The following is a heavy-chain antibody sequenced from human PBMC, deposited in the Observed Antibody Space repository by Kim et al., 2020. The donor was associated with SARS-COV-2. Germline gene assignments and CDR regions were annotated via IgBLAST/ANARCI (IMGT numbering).Heavy chain of an antibody. CDR3: ARTPGVAATVWLDY. CDR2: INHSGST. CDR1: GGSFSGYY. V-gene: IGHV4-34*01. J-gene: IGHJ4*02. Sequence: SETLSLTCAVYGGSFSGYYWSWIRQPPGKGLEWIGEINHSGSTNYNPSLKSRVTISVDTSKNQFSLKLSSVTAADTAVYYCARTPGVAATVWLDYWGQGT. D-gene: IGHD2-15*01.